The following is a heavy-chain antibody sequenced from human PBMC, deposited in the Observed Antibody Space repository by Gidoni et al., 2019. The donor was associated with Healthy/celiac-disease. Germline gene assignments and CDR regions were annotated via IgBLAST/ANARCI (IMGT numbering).Heavy chain of an antibody. D-gene: IGHD3-22*01. V-gene: IGHV4-34*01. Sequence: QVQLQQWGAGLLKPSETLSLTCAVYGVSFSGYDWTWIRQPPGKGLEWIGEINHSGITNDNPSLKSRVTISVDTSKNQFSLKLSSVTAADTAVYYCATAKSGYYYDSSGYYYPYYFDYWGQGTLVTVSS. CDR3: ATAKSGYYYDSSGYYYPYYFDY. CDR2: INHSGIT. J-gene: IGHJ4*02. CDR1: GVSFSGYD.